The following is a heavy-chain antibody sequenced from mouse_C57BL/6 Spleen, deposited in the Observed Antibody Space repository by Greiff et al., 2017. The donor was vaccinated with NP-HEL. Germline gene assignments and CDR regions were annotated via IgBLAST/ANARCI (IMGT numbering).Heavy chain of an antibody. Sequence: VKLVESGPGLVQPSQSLSITCTVSGFSLTSYGVHWVRQPPGKGLEWLGVIWSGGSTDYNAAFISRLSISKDNSKSQVFFKMNSLQADDTAIYYCAKPEGTVVGDYYAMDYWGQGTSVTVSS. CDR1: GFSLTSYG. CDR3: AKPEGTVVGDYYAMDY. CDR2: IWSGGST. V-gene: IGHV2-4*01. D-gene: IGHD1-1*01. J-gene: IGHJ4*01.